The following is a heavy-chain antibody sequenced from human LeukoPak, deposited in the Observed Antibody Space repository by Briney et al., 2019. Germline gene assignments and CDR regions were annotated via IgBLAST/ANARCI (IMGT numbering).Heavy chain of an antibody. D-gene: IGHD4-17*01. CDR2: TWYDGSNK. CDR1: GFTFSSYG. V-gene: IGHV3-33*01. J-gene: IGHJ6*02. Sequence: SGGSLRLSCAASGFTFSSYGMHWVRQAPGKGLEWVAVTWYDGSNKYYADSVKGRFTISRDNSKNTLYLQMNSLRAEDTAVYYCARDDVDYGDNYYGMDVWGQGTTVTVSS. CDR3: ARDDVDYGDNYYGMDV.